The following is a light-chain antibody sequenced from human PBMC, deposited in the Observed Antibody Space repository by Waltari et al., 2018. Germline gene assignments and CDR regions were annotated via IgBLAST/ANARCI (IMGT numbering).Light chain of an antibody. J-gene: IGLJ3*02. CDR2: VNSDGSH. Sequence: QLVLTQSPSASASLGASVKLTCTLSSGHSSNNIAWHQQQPEKGPRYLMKVNSDGSHSKGDEIPDRFSGSSSGAERYLTISNLQSEDEADYFCQTGGHGTWVFGGGTKLTVL. CDR3: QTGGHGTWV. V-gene: IGLV4-69*01. CDR1: SGHSSNN.